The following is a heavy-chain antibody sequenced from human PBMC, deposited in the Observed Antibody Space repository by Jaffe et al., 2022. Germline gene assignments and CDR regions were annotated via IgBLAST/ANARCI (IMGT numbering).Heavy chain of an antibody. CDR2: VNQNGGEK. V-gene: IGHV3-7*01. CDR1: GLTLSNYW. D-gene: IGHD3-10*01. J-gene: IGHJ4*02. Sequence: EVQLVESGGGLVQPGGSLRLSCAASGLTLSNYWMSWVRQGPGKGLEWVATVNQNGGEKYYADSLRGRFSISRDNGKNSLYLQMNSLKAEDTAVYYCASGRSLGYWGQGTLVTVSS. CDR3: ASGRSLGY.